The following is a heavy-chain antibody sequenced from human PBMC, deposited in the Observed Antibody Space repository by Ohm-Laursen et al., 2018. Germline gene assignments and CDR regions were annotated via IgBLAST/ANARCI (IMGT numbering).Heavy chain of an antibody. CDR1: GFTFNSRG. D-gene: IGHD3-22*01. Sequence: SLRLSCAASGFTFNSRGMTWVRQAPGKGLEWVANITHDGHETFYVDSVKGRFTISRDNAKNTLYLQMNSLRAEDTAVYYCARGRHYYYGARAFDIWGQGTMVTVSS. CDR2: ITHDGHET. V-gene: IGHV3-7*01. J-gene: IGHJ3*02. CDR3: ARGRHYYYGARAFDI.